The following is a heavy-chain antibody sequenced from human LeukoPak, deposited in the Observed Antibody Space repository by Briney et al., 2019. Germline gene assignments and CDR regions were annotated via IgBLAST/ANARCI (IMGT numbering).Heavy chain of an antibody. CDR1: GYTFTSYD. J-gene: IGHJ6*02. V-gene: IGHV1-8*01. Sequence: ASVKVSCKAYGYTFTSYDINWVRQATGQGLEWMGWMNPNSGNTGYAQKFQGRVTMTRNTSISTAYMELSSLRSEDTAVYYCARGDTQYQLLLPRYYYGMDVWGQGTTVTVSS. CDR2: MNPNSGNT. CDR3: ARGDTQYQLLLPRYYYGMDV. D-gene: IGHD2-2*01.